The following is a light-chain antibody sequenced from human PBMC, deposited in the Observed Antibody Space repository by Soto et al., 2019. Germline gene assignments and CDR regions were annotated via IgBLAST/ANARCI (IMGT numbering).Light chain of an antibody. V-gene: IGLV2-23*01. J-gene: IGLJ1*01. CDR3: CSYAGSSTYG. CDR2: EDS. Sequence: SALTQPASVSGSPGQSITISCTGTSSVFGSYNLVSWYQQHPGKAPKLMIYEDSKRPSGVSNRFSGSKSGNTASLTISGLQAEDDADYYCCSYAGSSTYGFGTGTKVTVL. CDR1: SSVFGSYNL.